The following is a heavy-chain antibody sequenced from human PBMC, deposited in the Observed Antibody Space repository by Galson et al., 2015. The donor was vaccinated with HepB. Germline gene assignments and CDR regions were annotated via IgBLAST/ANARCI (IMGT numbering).Heavy chain of an antibody. J-gene: IGHJ4*02. Sequence: SVKVSCKASGYTFTSYAMHWVRQAPGQRLEWMGWINAGNGNTKYSQKFQGRVTITRDTSASTAYMELSSLRSEDTAVYYCARSDRYSGYDEGFGYWGQGTLVTVSS. CDR2: INAGNGNT. D-gene: IGHD5-12*01. CDR3: ARSDRYSGYDEGFGY. V-gene: IGHV1-3*01. CDR1: GYTFTSYA.